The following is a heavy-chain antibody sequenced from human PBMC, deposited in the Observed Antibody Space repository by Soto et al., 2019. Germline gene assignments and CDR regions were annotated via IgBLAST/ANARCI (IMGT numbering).Heavy chain of an antibody. CDR2: IRSKANSYAT. Sequence: GGSLRLSCAASGFTFSGSAMHWVRQASGKGLEWVGRIRSKANSYATAYAASVKGRFTISRDDSKNTAYLQMNSLKTEDTAVYYCTRPAVAAPLYYYYYGMDVWGQGTTVTVSS. V-gene: IGHV3-73*01. CDR1: GFTFSGSA. J-gene: IGHJ6*02. CDR3: TRPAVAAPLYYYYYGMDV. D-gene: IGHD6-19*01.